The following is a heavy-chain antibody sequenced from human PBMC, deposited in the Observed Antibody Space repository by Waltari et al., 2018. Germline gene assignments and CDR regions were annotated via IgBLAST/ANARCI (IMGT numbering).Heavy chain of an antibody. CDR1: GYTFTDYY. V-gene: IGHV1-69-2*01. J-gene: IGHJ5*02. CDR2: VDPEDGET. CDR3: ATIAPRTARTWFDP. Sequence: EVQLVQSGAEVKKPGATVKISCKASGYTFTDYYMHWVQQAPGKGLEWMGRVDPEDGETIYAEKFQGRVTITADTSTDTAYRELSSLRSEDTAVYYCATIAPRTARTWFDPWGQGTLVTVSS. D-gene: IGHD2-21*01.